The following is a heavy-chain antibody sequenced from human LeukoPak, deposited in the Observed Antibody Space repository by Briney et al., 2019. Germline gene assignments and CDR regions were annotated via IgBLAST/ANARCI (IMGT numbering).Heavy chain of an antibody. J-gene: IGHJ4*02. V-gene: IGHV3-11*04. D-gene: IGHD1-26*01. Sequence: GGSLRLSCAASGFTFSDYYMSWIRQAPGKGLEWLSYISSSSSTIYYADSVKGRFTISRHNAKNSLYLQMNSLRAEDTAVYYCARDSGSYPEAPFDYWGQGTLVTVSS. CDR2: ISSSSSTI. CDR3: ARDSGSYPEAPFDY. CDR1: GFTFSDYY.